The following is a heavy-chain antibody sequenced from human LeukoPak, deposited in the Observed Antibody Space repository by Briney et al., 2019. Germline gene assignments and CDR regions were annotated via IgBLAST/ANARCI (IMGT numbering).Heavy chain of an antibody. CDR2: ISGSGGST. J-gene: IGHJ3*02. CDR1: GFTFSSYA. CDR3: AKDIRIAVAGWGAFDI. Sequence: GSLRLSCAASGFTFSSYAMSWVRQAPGKGLEWVSAISGSGGSTYYADSVKGRFTISRDNSKNTLYLQMNSLRAEDTAVYYCAKDIRIAVAGWGAFDIWGQGTMVTVSS. D-gene: IGHD6-19*01. V-gene: IGHV3-23*01.